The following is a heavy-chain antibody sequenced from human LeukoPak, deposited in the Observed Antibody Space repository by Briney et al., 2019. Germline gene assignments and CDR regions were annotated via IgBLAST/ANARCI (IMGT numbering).Heavy chain of an antibody. CDR1: GFTFSYYY. CDR2: INFGGSYT. CDR3: ARGATLGY. Sequence: GGSLRLSCAASGFTFSYYYMTWIRQAPGKGLEWISHINFGGSYTNYAASVKGRFTISRDNVNNSLYLHMNSLRAEDTAVYYCARGATLGYWGRGTLVTVSS. D-gene: IGHD7-27*01. V-gene: IGHV3-11*05. J-gene: IGHJ4*02.